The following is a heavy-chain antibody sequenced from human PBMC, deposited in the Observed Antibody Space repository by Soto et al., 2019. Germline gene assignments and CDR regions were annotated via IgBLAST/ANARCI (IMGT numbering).Heavy chain of an antibody. CDR2: INHSGST. Sequence: QVQLQPWGAGLLKPSETLSLTCAVYGGSFSGYYWGWIRQPPGKGLEWIGEINHSGSTNYNPSLKCRVTISVDTSKNQFSLKLSSVTAADTAVYYCARGGVLDYWGQGALVAVSS. V-gene: IGHV4-34*01. CDR1: GGSFSGYY. D-gene: IGHD2-8*01. CDR3: ARGGVLDY. J-gene: IGHJ4*02.